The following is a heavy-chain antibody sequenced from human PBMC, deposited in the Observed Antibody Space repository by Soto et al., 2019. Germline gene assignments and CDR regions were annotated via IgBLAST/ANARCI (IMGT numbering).Heavy chain of an antibody. D-gene: IGHD2-8*01. V-gene: IGHV1-69*06. CDR1: GGTFSSYA. CDR2: IIPIFGTA. J-gene: IGHJ4*02. Sequence: ASVKVSCKASGGTFSSYAISWVRQAPGQGLEWMGGIIPIFGTANYAQKFQGRVTITADKSTSTAYMELSSLRSEDTAVYYCAREYCTNGVCYMAFRYWGQGILVTVSS. CDR3: AREYCTNGVCYMAFRY.